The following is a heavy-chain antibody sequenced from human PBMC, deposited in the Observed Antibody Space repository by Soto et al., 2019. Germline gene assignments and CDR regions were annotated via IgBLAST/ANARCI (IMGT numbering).Heavy chain of an antibody. D-gene: IGHD4-17*01. CDR1: GFTVSSNY. CDR2: IYSGGST. J-gene: IGHJ4*02. CDR3: ARDRDYGGNRRFDY. V-gene: IGHV3-53*01. Sequence: GGSLRLSCAASGFTVSSNYMSWVRQAPGKGLEWVSVIYSGGSTYYADSVKGRFTISRDNSKNTLYLQMNSLRAEDTAVYYCARDRDYGGNRRFDYWGQGTLVTVSS.